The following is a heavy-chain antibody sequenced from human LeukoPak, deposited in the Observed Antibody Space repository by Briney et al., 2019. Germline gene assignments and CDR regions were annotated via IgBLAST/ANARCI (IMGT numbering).Heavy chain of an antibody. Sequence: PGGSLRLSCAASGFTFSDHYLSWIPQAPGKGLEWVSYINTIGSSIYYADSVKGRFTISRDNAKNSLYLQMNSLRAEDTAVYYCARGHYGLDYWGQGTLVTVSS. D-gene: IGHD4-17*01. V-gene: IGHV3-11*04. CDR1: GFTFSDHY. J-gene: IGHJ4*02. CDR2: INTIGSSI. CDR3: ARGHYGLDY.